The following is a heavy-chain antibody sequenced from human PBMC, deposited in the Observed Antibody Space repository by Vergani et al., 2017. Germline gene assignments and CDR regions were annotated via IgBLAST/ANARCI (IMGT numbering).Heavy chain of an antibody. CDR2: IYYSGST. V-gene: IGHV4-39*01. J-gene: IGHJ4*02. Sequence: QLQLQESGPGLVKPSETLSLTCTVSGGSISSSSYYWGWIRQPPGKGLEWIGSIYYSGSTYYNPSLKSRVTISVDTSKNQFSLKLSSVTAADTAVYYCARRRYYDYVWGSYRTEAFDYWGQGTLVTVSS. CDR1: GGSISSSSYY. CDR3: ARRRYYDYVWGSYRTEAFDY. D-gene: IGHD3-16*02.